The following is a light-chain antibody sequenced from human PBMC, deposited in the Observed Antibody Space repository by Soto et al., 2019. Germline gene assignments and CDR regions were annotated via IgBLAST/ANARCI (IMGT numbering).Light chain of an antibody. V-gene: IGKV1-39*01. CDR1: QSISRY. CDR2: AAS. J-gene: IGKJ1*01. Sequence: DIEMTQSPSSLSASIGETVTVTCRASQSISRYLNWYQQKPGKAPTLLISAASSLERGAPLRFSGGGSGTEFTLTISSLQPEDFATYYCQQNYRNTPWTFGQGTKVDIK. CDR3: QQNYRNTPWT.